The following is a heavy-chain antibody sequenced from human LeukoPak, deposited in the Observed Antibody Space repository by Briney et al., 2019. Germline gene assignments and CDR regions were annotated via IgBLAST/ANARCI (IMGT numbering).Heavy chain of an antibody. CDR1: GGSFSGYY. Sequence: PSETLSLTCAVYGGSFSGYYWSWIRQPPGRGLEWIGEINHSGSTNYNPSLKSRVTISVDTSKNQFSLKLSSVTAADTAVYYCVRAGWVYRYMDVWGKGTTVTVSS. D-gene: IGHD2-8*01. V-gene: IGHV4-34*01. CDR3: VRAGWVYRYMDV. CDR2: INHSGST. J-gene: IGHJ6*03.